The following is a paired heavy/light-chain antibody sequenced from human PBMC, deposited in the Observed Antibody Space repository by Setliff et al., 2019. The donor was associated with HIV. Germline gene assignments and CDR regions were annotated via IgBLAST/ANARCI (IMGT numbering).Heavy chain of an antibody. CDR2: VYSGGST. J-gene: IGHJ4*02. Sequence: VQLVESGGGLIQPGGSLRLSCVASGVTVSNNYMSWVRQAPGKGLEWVSIVYSGGSTYYADSVKGRFTVSRDNSKNTLYLQMNSLRAEDTAVYYCARVGSNWNGGDYWGQGTLVTVSS. CDR3: ARVGSNWNGGDY. V-gene: IGHV3-53*01. D-gene: IGHD1-20*01. CDR1: GVTVSNNY.
Light chain of an antibody. CDR3: QQYYSTLYS. Sequence: DIVMTQSPDSLAVSLGERATINCKSNQSVLYSSNNKNYLGWYQQKPGQPPKLLIYWASTRESGVPDRFSGSGSGTDFTLTISSLQAEDVAVYYCQQYYSTLYSFGQGTKLEIK. V-gene: IGKV4-1*01. J-gene: IGKJ2*03. CDR1: QSVLYSSNNKNY. CDR2: WAS.